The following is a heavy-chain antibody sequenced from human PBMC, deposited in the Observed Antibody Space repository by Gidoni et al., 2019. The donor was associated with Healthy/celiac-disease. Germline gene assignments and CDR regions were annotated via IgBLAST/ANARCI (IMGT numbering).Heavy chain of an antibody. CDR3: ARDNPDFWSGYSLGGGFDY. J-gene: IGHJ4*02. CDR1: GYTFTSYG. D-gene: IGHD3-3*01. Sequence: QVQLVQSGAEVKKPGASVKVSCKASGYTFTSYGISWVRQDPGQGREWMGWISAYNGNTNYAQKLQGRVTMTTDTSTSTAYMELRSLRSDDTAVYYCARDNPDFWSGYSLGGGFDYWGQGTLVTVSS. CDR2: ISAYNGNT. V-gene: IGHV1-18*01.